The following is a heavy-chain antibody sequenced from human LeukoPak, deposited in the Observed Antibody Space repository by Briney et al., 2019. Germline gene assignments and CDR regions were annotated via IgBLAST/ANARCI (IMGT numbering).Heavy chain of an antibody. J-gene: IGHJ3*02. CDR2: ISSSSSYI. CDR1: GFTFSSYA. Sequence: PGGSLRLSCAASGFTFSSYAMTWVRQAPGKGLEWVSSISSSSSYIYYADSVKGRFTISRDNAKNSLYLQMNSLRAEDTAVYYCASRWEGAFDIWGQGTMVTVSS. D-gene: IGHD1-26*01. CDR3: ASRWEGAFDI. V-gene: IGHV3-21*01.